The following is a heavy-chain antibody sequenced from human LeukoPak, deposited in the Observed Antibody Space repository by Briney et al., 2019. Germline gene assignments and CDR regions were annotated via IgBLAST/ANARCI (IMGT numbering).Heavy chain of an antibody. V-gene: IGHV4-34*01. CDR2: INHSGST. J-gene: IGHJ4*02. CDR3: ARGGYSGSYYGVYDY. D-gene: IGHD1-26*01. Sequence: PSETLSLTCAVYGGSFSGYYWSWIRQPPGKGLEWIGEINHSGSTNYNPSLKSRGTISVDTSKNQFSLKLSSVTAADTAVYYCARGGYSGSYYGVYDYWGQGTLVTVSS. CDR1: GGSFSGYY.